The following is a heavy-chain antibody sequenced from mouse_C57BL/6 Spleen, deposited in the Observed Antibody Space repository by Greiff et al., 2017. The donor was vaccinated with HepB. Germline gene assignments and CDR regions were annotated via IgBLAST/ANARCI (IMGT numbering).Heavy chain of an antibody. CDR3: ARESYYGSSFFAY. Sequence: EVQVVESGGGLVKPGGSLKLSCAASGFTFSSYAMSWVRQTPEKRLEWVATISDGGSYTYYPDNVKGRFTISRDNAKNNLYLQMSHLKSEDTAMYYCARESYYGSSFFAYWGQGTLVTVSA. J-gene: IGHJ3*01. CDR2: ISDGGSYT. V-gene: IGHV5-4*01. D-gene: IGHD1-1*01. CDR1: GFTFSSYA.